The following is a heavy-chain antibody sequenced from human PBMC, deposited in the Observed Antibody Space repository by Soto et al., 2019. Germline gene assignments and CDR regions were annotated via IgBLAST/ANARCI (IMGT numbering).Heavy chain of an antibody. CDR1: GFTFSSYW. CDR2: IKQDGSEK. J-gene: IGHJ5*02. Sequence: GGSLRLSCAASGFTFSSYWMSWVRQAPGKGLEWVANIKQDGSEKYYVDSVKGRFTISRDNAKNSLYLQMNSLRAEDTAVYYCARSTVIAIGDINWFDPWGQGTLVTVSS. CDR3: ARSTVIAIGDINWFDP. D-gene: IGHD2-21*01. V-gene: IGHV3-7*01.